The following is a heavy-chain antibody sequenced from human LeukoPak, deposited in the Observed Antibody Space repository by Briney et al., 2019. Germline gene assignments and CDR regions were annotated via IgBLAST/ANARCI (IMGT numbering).Heavy chain of an antibody. CDR2: ISGSGGST. J-gene: IGHJ6*02. Sequence: PGGSLRLSCAVSGFTFSSYAMIWVRRAPGKGLEWVSGISGSGGSTYYADSVKGRFTTSRDKSKHTLYLQMNSLRAEDTAVYYCAKGPWSYFYTMDVWGQGTTVTVSS. CDR3: AKGPWSYFYTMDV. V-gene: IGHV3-23*01. CDR1: GFTFSSYA. D-gene: IGHD2-8*02.